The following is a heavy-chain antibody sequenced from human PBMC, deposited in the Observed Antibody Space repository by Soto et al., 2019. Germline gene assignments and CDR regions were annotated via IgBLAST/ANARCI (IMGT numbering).Heavy chain of an antibody. Sequence: EVQLLESGGGLAQPGGSLRLYCAASGFIFRTYAMNWVRQAPGKGLEWVSVMVGDGSSSDYADSVRGRFTISRDNSKNTLYLQMNNCRAEDTAVYYCAKDLRPDGRYDLDYWGQGTSVTVAS. CDR3: AKDLRPDGRYDLDY. V-gene: IGHV3-23*01. CDR2: MVGDGSSS. J-gene: IGHJ4*02. CDR1: GFIFRTYA. D-gene: IGHD1-26*01.